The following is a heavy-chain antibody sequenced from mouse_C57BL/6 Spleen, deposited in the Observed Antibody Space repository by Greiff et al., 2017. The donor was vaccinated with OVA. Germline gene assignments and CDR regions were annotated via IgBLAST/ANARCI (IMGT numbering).Heavy chain of an antibody. D-gene: IGHD4-1*01. CDR1: GFTFSDSG. V-gene: IGHV5-17*01. CDR2: ISSGSSTI. Sequence: DVQLVESGGGLVKPGGSLKLSCAASGFTFSDSGMHWVRQAPEKGLEWVAYISSGSSTIYYADTVKGRFTISRDNAKNTLFLQMTSLRSEDTAMYYCARVGSFAYWGQGTLVTVSA. CDR3: ARVGSFAY. J-gene: IGHJ3*01.